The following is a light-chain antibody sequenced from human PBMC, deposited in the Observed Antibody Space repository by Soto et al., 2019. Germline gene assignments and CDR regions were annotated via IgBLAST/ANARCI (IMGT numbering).Light chain of an antibody. J-gene: IGKJ4*01. CDR3: LQRRRFPLT. CDR2: TVS. Sequence: DFVMTQRTVYLSVTPGEPASISCRSSQSLLDSDDGNTYLDWCLQKPGRSPQLLIYTVSYRASGVPDRFSGSGSGADVTLKISMVQAEDVGVYDCLQRRRFPLTFGGGTKVEIK. CDR1: QSLLDSDDGNTY. V-gene: IGKV2-40*01.